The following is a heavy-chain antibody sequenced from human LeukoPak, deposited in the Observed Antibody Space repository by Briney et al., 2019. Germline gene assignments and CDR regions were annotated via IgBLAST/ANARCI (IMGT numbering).Heavy chain of an antibody. J-gene: IGHJ5*02. CDR1: GGSISSYY. V-gene: IGHV4-59*01. Sequence: SETLSLTCTVSGGSISSYYWSWIRQPPGKGLGWIGYIYYSGSTNYNPSLKSRVTISVDTSKNQFSLKLSSVTAADTAVYYCAGGVGGSSWYNWFDPWGQGTLVTVSS. D-gene: IGHD6-13*01. CDR2: IYYSGST. CDR3: AGGVGGSSWYNWFDP.